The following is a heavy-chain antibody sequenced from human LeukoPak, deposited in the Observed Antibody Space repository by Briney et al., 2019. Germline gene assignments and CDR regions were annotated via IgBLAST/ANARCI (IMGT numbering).Heavy chain of an antibody. D-gene: IGHD1-26*01. V-gene: IGHV3-7*01. CDR2: IKQDGGEK. J-gene: IGHJ4*02. Sequence: PGGSLGLSCTASGFTFSNYWMTWVRQAPGKGLEWVANIKQDGGEKYYVDSVKGRFTISRDNAKNSLYLQMNSLRAEDTAVYYCARARGSYSHDYWGQGTLVTVSS. CDR3: ARARGSYSHDY. CDR1: GFTFSNYW.